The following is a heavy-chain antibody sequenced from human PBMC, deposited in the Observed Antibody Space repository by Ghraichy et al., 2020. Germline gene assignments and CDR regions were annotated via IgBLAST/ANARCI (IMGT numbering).Heavy chain of an antibody. V-gene: IGHV1-8*01. Sequence: ASVKVSCKACGDNFCSHDIYWVRQASGQRLEWMGWMNPNSGNTGYAQKYQGRVTMTMNTSISTAYMELSSLRSQDTAVYYCARGESFYGDLSDYWGQGTLVTVSS. CDR2: MNPNSGNT. CDR3: ARGESFYGDLSDY. CDR1: GDNFCSHD. J-gene: IGHJ4*02. D-gene: IGHD4-17*01.